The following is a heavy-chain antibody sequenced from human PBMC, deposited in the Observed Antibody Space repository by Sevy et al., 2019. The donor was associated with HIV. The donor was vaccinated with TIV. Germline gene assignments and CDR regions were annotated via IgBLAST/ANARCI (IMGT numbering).Heavy chain of an antibody. Sequence: GGSLRLSCAASGFAFRTYAFHWVRQAPGRGLEWVGLISSNGDNAFYANSVRGRFTISTDNSMNTLYLELNNLTPDDTVVYYCARGPEWELTSFLSHWGQGTLVTVSS. V-gene: IGHV3-30-3*01. CDR2: ISSNGDNA. CDR1: GFAFRTYA. D-gene: IGHD3-9*01. J-gene: IGHJ4*02. CDR3: ARGPEWELTSFLSH.